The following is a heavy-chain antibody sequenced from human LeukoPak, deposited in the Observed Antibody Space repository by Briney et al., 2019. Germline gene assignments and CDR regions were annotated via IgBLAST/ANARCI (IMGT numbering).Heavy chain of an antibody. J-gene: IGHJ4*02. D-gene: IGHD5-18*01. V-gene: IGHV4-34*01. CDR2: INHSGST. Sequence: SETLSLTCAVYGGSFSGYYWSWIRQPPGKGLEWIGEINHSGSTNYNPSLKSRVTISVDTSKNQFSLKLSSVTAADTAVYYCARDRGYSYGSGFDYWGQGTLVTVSS. CDR1: GGSFSGYY. CDR3: ARDRGYSYGSGFDY.